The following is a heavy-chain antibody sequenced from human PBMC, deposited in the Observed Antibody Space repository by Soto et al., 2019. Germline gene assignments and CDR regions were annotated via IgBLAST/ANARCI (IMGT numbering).Heavy chain of an antibody. J-gene: IGHJ4*02. Sequence: SQTLSLTCAVSGDSVSSNSAAWNWIRQSPSRGLEWLGRTYYRSKWYNDYAVSVKSRITINPDTSKNQFSLQLNSVTPEDTAVYYCARDKGPHYYDSSGYNKWYFDYWGQGTLVTVSS. D-gene: IGHD3-22*01. CDR3: ARDKGPHYYDSSGYNKWYFDY. CDR2: TYYRSKWYN. CDR1: GDSVSSNSAA. V-gene: IGHV6-1*01.